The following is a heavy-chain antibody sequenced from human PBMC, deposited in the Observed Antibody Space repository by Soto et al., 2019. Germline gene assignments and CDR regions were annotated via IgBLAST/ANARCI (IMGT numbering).Heavy chain of an antibody. CDR1: GGSISSSSYY. V-gene: IGHV4-39*01. J-gene: IGHJ6*02. Sequence: SETLSLTCTVSGGSISSSSYYWGWIRQPPGKGLEWIGSIYYSGSTYYNPSLKSRVTISVDTSKNQFSLKLSSVTAADTAVYYCAGITIFGVGYGMDVWGQGTTVTVSS. CDR2: IYYSGST. D-gene: IGHD3-3*01. CDR3: AGITIFGVGYGMDV.